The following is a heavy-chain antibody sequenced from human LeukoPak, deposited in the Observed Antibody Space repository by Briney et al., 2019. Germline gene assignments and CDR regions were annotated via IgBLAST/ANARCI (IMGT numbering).Heavy chain of an antibody. CDR2: IYTSGST. Sequence: SETLSLTCTVSGVSISTDNYYWTWIRQPAGKGLEWIGRIYTSGSTNYNPSLKSRVTMSADTSKNQFSLKLSSVTAADTAVYYCARGAGYSSGWYPGYYYYYMDVWGKGTTVTISS. CDR3: ARGAGYSSGWYPGYYYYYMDV. V-gene: IGHV4-61*02. D-gene: IGHD6-19*01. CDR1: GVSISTDNYY. J-gene: IGHJ6*03.